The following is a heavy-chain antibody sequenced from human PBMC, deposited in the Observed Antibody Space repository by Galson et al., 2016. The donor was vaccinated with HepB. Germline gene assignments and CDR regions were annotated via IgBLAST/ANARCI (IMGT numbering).Heavy chain of an antibody. V-gene: IGHV3-23*01. CDR2: ITGSGVTT. D-gene: IGHD5-24*01. Sequence: SLRLSCAVSGFTFTTYDMNWVRQAPGKGLEWVSYITGSGVTTHYADSVKGRFTISRDNSTNTLFLQMNSLRAEDTAVYYCTKDLSYNQPAFDMWGQGTMVSVSS. CDR1: GFTFTTYD. CDR3: TKDLSYNQPAFDM. J-gene: IGHJ3*02.